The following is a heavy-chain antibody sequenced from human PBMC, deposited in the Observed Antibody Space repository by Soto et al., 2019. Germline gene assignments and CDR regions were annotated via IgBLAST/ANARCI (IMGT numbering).Heavy chain of an antibody. CDR3: ARDWKSHFDY. CDR2: IIPIFGTA. D-gene: IGHD1-1*01. J-gene: IGHJ4*02. CDR1: GGTFSSYA. Sequence: GASVKVSCKASGGTFSSYAISWVRQAPGQGLEWIGGIIPIFGTANYAQKFQGRVTMATDTSTSTAYMELRSLRSDDTAVYYCARDWKSHFDYWGQGTLVTVSS. V-gene: IGHV1-69*05.